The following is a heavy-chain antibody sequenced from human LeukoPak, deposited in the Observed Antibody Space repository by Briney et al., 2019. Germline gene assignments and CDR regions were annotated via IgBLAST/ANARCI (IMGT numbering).Heavy chain of an antibody. D-gene: IGHD6-13*01. CDR1: GFTFSSYV. Sequence: PGGSLRLSCAASGFTFSSYVMSWVRQAPGKGLEWVSVISGSGGSTYYADSVKGRFTISRDNSKNTLYLQLNSLRAEDTAVYYCAKGLQLDKIPDYWGQGTLVTVSS. CDR2: ISGSGGST. V-gene: IGHV3-23*01. J-gene: IGHJ4*02. CDR3: AKGLQLDKIPDY.